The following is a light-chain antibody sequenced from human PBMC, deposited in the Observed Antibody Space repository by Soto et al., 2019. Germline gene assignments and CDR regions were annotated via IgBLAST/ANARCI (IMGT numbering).Light chain of an antibody. CDR3: QQYNSYWT. CDR1: QSISSW. J-gene: IGKJ1*01. V-gene: IGKV1-5*03. CDR2: KAS. Sequence: DIQMTQSPSTLSASVGDRVTITCRASQSISSWLARYQQKPGKAPKLLIYKASSLESGVPSRFSGSGSGTEFTLTISSLPPDDFATYYCQQYNSYWTLGQGTKVDIK.